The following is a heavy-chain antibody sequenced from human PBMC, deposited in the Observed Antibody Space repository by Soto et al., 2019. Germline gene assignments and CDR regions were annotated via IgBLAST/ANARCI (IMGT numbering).Heavy chain of an antibody. Sequence: GASVKVSCKASGFTFSTSAIQWVRQARGQRLEWIGWIVVGSGNTNFAQKLQGRVTITRDMSTSTAYMELSSLRSEDTAVYYCAVSDPTWGSYTYSSGQGTLVTVSS. V-gene: IGHV1-58*02. D-gene: IGHD5-18*01. CDR2: IVVGSGNT. CDR3: AVSDPTWGSYTYS. CDR1: GFTFSTSA. J-gene: IGHJ5*02.